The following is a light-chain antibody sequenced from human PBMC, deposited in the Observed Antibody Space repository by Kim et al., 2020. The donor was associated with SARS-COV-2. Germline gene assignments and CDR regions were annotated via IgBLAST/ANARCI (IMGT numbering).Light chain of an antibody. CDR3: SAWDSSLNAGV. V-gene: IGLV10-54*04. Sequence: QTSTPAGTGISENGGDQATAWLQLQQGHPPNLLADRMNLRPSGLSARFSASRSGNAASLTITGLQPEDKAYYYCSAWDSSLNAGVLGEGTQLTVL. J-gene: IGLJ3*02. CDR2: RMN. CDR1: SENGGDQA.